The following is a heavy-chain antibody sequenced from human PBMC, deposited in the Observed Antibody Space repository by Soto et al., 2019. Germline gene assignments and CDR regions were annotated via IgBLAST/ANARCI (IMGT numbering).Heavy chain of an antibody. Sequence: QVQLVESGGGVVQPGRSLRLSCAPSGFIFTTYVMHWVRQAPGKGLEWVAVISHDGSYNYYGEAVRGRFTISRDTSKNAVYLEMNSLRPEDTAVYYCAKGPLAIVGTTLPRDAFNIWGQGTMVTVSS. D-gene: IGHD1-26*01. CDR2: ISHDGSYN. J-gene: IGHJ3*02. CDR3: AKGPLAIVGTTLPRDAFNI. V-gene: IGHV3-30*18. CDR1: GFIFTTYV.